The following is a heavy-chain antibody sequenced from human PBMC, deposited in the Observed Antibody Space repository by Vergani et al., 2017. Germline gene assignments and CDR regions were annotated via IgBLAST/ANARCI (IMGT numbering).Heavy chain of an antibody. V-gene: IGHV3-48*03. Sequence: EVQLVESGGGLVQPGGSLRLSCAASGFTFSSYEMNWVRQAPGKGLEWVSYISSSGSTIYYADSVKGRFTISRDNAKNSLYLQMNSLRAEDTAVYYCARGSADHLHSNDAFDIWGQGTMVTVSS. CDR2: ISSSGSTI. CDR1: GFTFSSYE. CDR3: ARGSADHLHSNDAFDI. J-gene: IGHJ3*02. D-gene: IGHD4-11*01.